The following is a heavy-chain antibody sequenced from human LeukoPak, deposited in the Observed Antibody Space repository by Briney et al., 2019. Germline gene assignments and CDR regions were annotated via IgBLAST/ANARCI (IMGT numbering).Heavy chain of an antibody. Sequence: PGGSLRLSCAASGFTFSSYSMNWVRQAPGKGLEWVSSISSSNSYIYCADSIKGRFTISRDNAKNSLYLQMNSLRAEDTAVYYCVRDSSSSLSYIDWFDPWGQGTRVTVSS. D-gene: IGHD2-2*01. CDR3: VRDSSSSLSYIDWFDP. CDR1: GFTFSSYS. CDR2: ISSSNSYI. V-gene: IGHV3-21*01. J-gene: IGHJ5*02.